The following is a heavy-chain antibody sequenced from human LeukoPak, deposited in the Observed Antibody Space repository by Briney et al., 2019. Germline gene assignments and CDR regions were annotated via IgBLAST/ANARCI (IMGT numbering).Heavy chain of an antibody. Sequence: SVKASFQESRGTFSSYAIRWVRQAPGQGLEWMGGIIPILGIANYAQKFQGRVTITADKSTSTAYMELSSLRSEDTAVYYCARVGATTSGAVNAFDIWGQGTMVTVSS. V-gene: IGHV1-69*10. D-gene: IGHD5-12*01. CDR1: RGTFSSYA. J-gene: IGHJ3*02. CDR2: IIPILGIA. CDR3: ARVGATTSGAVNAFDI.